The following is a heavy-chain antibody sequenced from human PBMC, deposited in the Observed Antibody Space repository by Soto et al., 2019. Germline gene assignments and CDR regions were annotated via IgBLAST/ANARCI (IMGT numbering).Heavy chain of an antibody. J-gene: IGHJ4*02. CDR3: ARDRGAV. Sequence: QVQLVQSGAEVKKPGSSVKVSCKASAGTFSSYAINWVRQAPGQGLEWMGGIIASFGTADYAQKFQGRVTITADESTSTAYIELRSLRSEDTAVYYCARDRGAVWGQGTLVTVSS. D-gene: IGHD3-10*01. CDR1: AGTFSSYA. CDR2: IIASFGTA. V-gene: IGHV1-69*01.